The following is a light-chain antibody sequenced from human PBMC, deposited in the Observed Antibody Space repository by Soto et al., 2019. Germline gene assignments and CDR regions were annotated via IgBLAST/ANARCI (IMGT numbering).Light chain of an antibody. V-gene: IGKV1-9*01. CDR2: AAS. CDR1: QGISSF. J-gene: IGKJ4*01. CDR3: QQLNSYPLT. Sequence: DIQLPQSPSFLSASVGDRVTITCRASQGISSFLAWYQQKPGKAPNLLIYAASPFQSGVPSRFSGSGSGTEFTLTISSLQPEDFETYYCQQLNSYPLTFGGGTKVEIK.